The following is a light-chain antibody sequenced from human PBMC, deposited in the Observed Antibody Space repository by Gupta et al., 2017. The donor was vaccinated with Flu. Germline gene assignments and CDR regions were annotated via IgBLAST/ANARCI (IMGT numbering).Light chain of an antibody. J-gene: IGLJ2*01. Sequence: NFMLTQPHPVSESPGKTVTISCTRRSGSIASNYVQWYQQRPGSAPTTVIYEDTQRPSGVPERFSGSIDSSSNSASLTISGLKTEDEADYYCQSYDSSNLVVFGGGTKLTVL. CDR2: EDT. CDR1: SGSIASNY. V-gene: IGLV6-57*03. CDR3: QSYDSSNLVV.